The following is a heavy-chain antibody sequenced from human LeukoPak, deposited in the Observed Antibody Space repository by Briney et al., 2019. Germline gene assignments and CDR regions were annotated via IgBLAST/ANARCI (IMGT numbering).Heavy chain of an antibody. CDR2: IFYSGES. CDR1: GGSISGNYY. CDR3: ARLGDVEVNGGTLDY. V-gene: IGHV4-39*01. Sequence: SETLSLTCSVSGGSISGNYYWGWIRQPPGKGLEWIGSIFYSGESEKNPSLKNRVTVSLDTSKNQFFLKVTSVTVADTAVYFSARLGDVEVNGGTLDYWGRGTLVTVSS. J-gene: IGHJ4*02. D-gene: IGHD3-16*01.